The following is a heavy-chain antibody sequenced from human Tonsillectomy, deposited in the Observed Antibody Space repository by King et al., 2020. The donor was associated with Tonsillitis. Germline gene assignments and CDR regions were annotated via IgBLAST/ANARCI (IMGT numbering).Heavy chain of an antibody. Sequence: VQLVESGGGVVQPGRSLRLSCAASGFTFSSYDMHWVRQAPGKGLEWVAVIWYDGSNKHYADSVRGRFTISRDNSKNTLYLQINSLRAEDTAVYYCAGVSLGSARLESFDSWGQGTLVTVSS. CDR2: IWYDGSNK. CDR1: GFTFSSYD. J-gene: IGHJ4*02. CDR3: AGVSLGSARLESFDS. D-gene: IGHD4-11*01. V-gene: IGHV3-33*01.